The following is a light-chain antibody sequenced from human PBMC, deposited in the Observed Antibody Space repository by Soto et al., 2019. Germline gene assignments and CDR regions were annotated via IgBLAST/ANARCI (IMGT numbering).Light chain of an antibody. V-gene: IGKV3-20*01. CDR3: QQYGSSLIT. CDR1: QSVGTF. J-gene: IGKJ5*01. CDR2: GAS. Sequence: PGERATLSCRASQSVGTFFAWYQHKPGQAPRLLIYGASFRATGIPDRFSGSGSGTDFTLTISRLEPEDFAVYYCQQYGSSLITFGQGTRLEIK.